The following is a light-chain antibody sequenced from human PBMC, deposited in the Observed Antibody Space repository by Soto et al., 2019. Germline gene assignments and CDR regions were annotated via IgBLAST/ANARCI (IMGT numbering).Light chain of an antibody. CDR1: QSITNS. J-gene: IGKJ4*02. Sequence: ESVLTQSPATLSLSPGDRATLSCRASQSITNSLAWYRHQPGQPPRLLRYDASKRATGIPARFIGSGSGTHFTLTISSIEPEDFGLYYGQQRSNWPSVTFGGGTKVEIK. CDR3: QQRSNWPSVT. CDR2: DAS. V-gene: IGKV3-11*01.